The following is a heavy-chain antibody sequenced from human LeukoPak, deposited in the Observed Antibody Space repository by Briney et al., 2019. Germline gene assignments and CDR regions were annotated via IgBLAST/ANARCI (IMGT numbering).Heavy chain of an antibody. D-gene: IGHD6-13*01. CDR3: ARHLRQQLVDY. J-gene: IGHJ4*02. V-gene: IGHV4-30-2*01. CDR1: GGSISSGGYS. CDR2: IYHSGST. Sequence: PSQTLSLTCAVSGGSISSGGYSWSWIRQPPGKGLEWIGYIYHSGSTYYNPSLKSRVTISVDRSKNQFSLKLSSVTAADTAVYYCARHLRQQLVDYWGQGTLVTVSS.